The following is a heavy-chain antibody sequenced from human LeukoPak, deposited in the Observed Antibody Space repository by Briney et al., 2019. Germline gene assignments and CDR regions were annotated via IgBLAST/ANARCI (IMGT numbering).Heavy chain of an antibody. J-gene: IGHJ4*02. Sequence: GGSLRLSCAASGFTFSGYSMNWVRQVPGKGLEWVSSISSSSSSIYYADSVKGRSTISRDNAKNSLYLQMNSLRAEDTAVYYCARASPPAISFFDYWGQGTLVTVSS. CDR1: GFTFSGYS. CDR3: ARASPPAISFFDY. D-gene: IGHD3-9*01. V-gene: IGHV3-21*01. CDR2: ISSSSSSI.